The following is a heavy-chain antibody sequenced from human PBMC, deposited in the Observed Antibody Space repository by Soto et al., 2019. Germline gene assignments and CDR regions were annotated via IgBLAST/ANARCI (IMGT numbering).Heavy chain of an antibody. D-gene: IGHD1-26*01. CDR3: VRAKMGGGRPSGN. V-gene: IGHV4-38-2*01. CDR1: GYSLTSGFY. J-gene: IGHJ4*02. CDR2: IYHFGNS. Sequence: SETLSLTCAVSGYSLTSGFYWGWLRQPPGKGLEWIGNIYHFGNSSYNPPLRSRATISVDTSKNLFSLKLTSVTAADTAIYYCVRAKMGGGRPSGNWGPGILVTVSS.